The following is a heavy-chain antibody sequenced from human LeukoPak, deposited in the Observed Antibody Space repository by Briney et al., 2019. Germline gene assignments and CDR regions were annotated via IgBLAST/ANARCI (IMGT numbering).Heavy chain of an antibody. CDR3: AKAYCSSTSCYYLY. V-gene: IGHV3-9*01. D-gene: IGHD2-2*01. J-gene: IGHJ4*02. CDR2: ISWNSGSI. Sequence: GRSLRLSCAASGFTFDDYAMHWVRQAPGKGLEWVSGISWNSGSIGYADSVKGRFTISRDNAKNSLYLQMNSLRAEDTALYYCAKAYCSSTSCYYLYWGQGTLVTVSS. CDR1: GFTFDDYA.